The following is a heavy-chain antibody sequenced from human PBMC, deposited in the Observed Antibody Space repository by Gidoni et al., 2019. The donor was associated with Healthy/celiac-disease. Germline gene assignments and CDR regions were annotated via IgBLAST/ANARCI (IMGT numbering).Heavy chain of an antibody. V-gene: IGHV3-9*01. D-gene: IGHD6-19*01. CDR3: AKEEGDSSALDY. Sequence: EVQLVESGGGLVQPGRSLRLSCAASVFTFDDYAMHWVRQAPGKGMEWVSGISGKSGRIGYADSVKGRFTISRDNAKNSLYLQMNSLRAEDTALYYCAKEEGDSSALDYWGQGTLVTVSS. CDR1: VFTFDDYA. CDR2: ISGKSGRI. J-gene: IGHJ4*02.